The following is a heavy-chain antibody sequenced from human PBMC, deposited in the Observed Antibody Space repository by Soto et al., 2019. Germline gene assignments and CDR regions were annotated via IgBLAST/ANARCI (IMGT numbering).Heavy chain of an antibody. CDR1: GYTFTSYR. CDR3: ARDLARYYDYVWGSPVDY. D-gene: IGHD3-16*01. V-gene: IGHV1-18*01. J-gene: IGHJ4*02. CDR2: ISAYNGNT. Sequence: APLKVSCKASGYTFTSYRISWVRQAPEQGLEWMGWISAYNGNTNYAQRLQGRVTMTTDTSTSTAYMELRSLRSDDTAVYYCARDLARYYDYVWGSPVDYWGQGTLVTVSS.